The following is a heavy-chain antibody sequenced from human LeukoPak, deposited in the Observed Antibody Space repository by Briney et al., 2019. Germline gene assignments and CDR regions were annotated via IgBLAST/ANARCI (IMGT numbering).Heavy chain of an antibody. CDR2: IIPIFGTA. D-gene: IGHD1-26*01. CDR3: ARVVIPTDNWFDP. CDR1: GGTFSSYA. Sequence: SVTVSCKASGGTFSSYAISWVRQAPGQGLEWMGGIIPIFGTANYAQKFQGRVTITADKSTSTAYMEQSSLRSEDTAVYYCARVVIPTDNWFDPWGQGTLVTVSS. J-gene: IGHJ5*02. V-gene: IGHV1-69*06.